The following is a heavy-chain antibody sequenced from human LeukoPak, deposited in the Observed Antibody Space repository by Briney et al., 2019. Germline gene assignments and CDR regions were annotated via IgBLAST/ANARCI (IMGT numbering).Heavy chain of an antibody. CDR3: AKTRGRGQVDGGSSGYVNY. CDR1: GASISNSDYY. CDR2: INDRGST. D-gene: IGHD3-22*01. V-gene: IGHV4-39*01. J-gene: IGHJ4*02. Sequence: PSETLSLTCTVSGASISNSDYYWDWLRQPPGKSLEWIGSINDRGSTYYNPSLESRVTVSVDTSKNQCSLKMSSVTAADTAVYYCAKTRGRGQVDGGSSGYVNYWGEGTLVSVSS.